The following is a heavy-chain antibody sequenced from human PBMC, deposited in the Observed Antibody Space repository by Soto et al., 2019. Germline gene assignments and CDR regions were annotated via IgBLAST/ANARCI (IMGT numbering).Heavy chain of an antibody. D-gene: IGHD3-3*01. CDR1: GFTFSSYG. Sequence: QVQLVESGGGVVQPGRSLRLSCAASGFTFSSYGMHWVRQAPGKGLEWVAVIWYDGSNKYYADSVKGRFTISRDNSKNTLYLQMNGLRAEDTAVYYCARGPTIFGVIITPFDYWGQGTLVTVSS. J-gene: IGHJ4*02. CDR3: ARGPTIFGVIITPFDY. CDR2: IWYDGSNK. V-gene: IGHV3-33*01.